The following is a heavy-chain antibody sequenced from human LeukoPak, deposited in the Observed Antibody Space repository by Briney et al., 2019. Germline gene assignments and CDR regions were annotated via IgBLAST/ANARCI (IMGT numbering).Heavy chain of an antibody. J-gene: IGHJ4*02. Sequence: GGSLRLSCAASGFTFNSYWMHGIRQAPGKGLVWVSHINSDGSSTDYADSVKGRFTISRDNAKNTLYLQMNSLRAEDTAGYYCASSFGGPFDYWGQGTLVTVSS. CDR2: INSDGSST. CDR1: GFTFNSYW. CDR3: ASSFGGPFDY. D-gene: IGHD3-16*01. V-gene: IGHV3-74*01.